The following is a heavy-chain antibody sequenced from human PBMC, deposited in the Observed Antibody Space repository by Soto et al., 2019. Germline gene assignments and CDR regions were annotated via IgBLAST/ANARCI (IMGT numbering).Heavy chain of an antibody. Sequence: EVQLVQSGAEVKKPGESLKISCKGSGYIFASYWIGWVRQMPGKGLGWMGSIYPGDSDTRYSPSFQGRVTIPAEKSISTAYLQWSSLKASDTAMYYCARHLTLDIDYGDLYFDYWGQGTLVTVSS. V-gene: IGHV5-51*01. CDR2: IYPGDSDT. D-gene: IGHD4-17*01. CDR3: ARHLTLDIDYGDLYFDY. J-gene: IGHJ4*02. CDR1: GYIFASYW.